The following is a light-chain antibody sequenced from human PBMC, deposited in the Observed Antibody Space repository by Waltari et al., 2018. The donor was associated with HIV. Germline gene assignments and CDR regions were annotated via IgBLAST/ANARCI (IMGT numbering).Light chain of an antibody. CDR3: AAWDDYLNGYV. V-gene: IGLV1-36*01. CDR1: SSNIGNNA. Sequence: QSVQTQPPSVSEAPRQRVTISCSGSSSNIGNNAVNWYQQVPGKAPKLLIYYDDLLSSGVSDRFSGSKSGTSASLAIRGLQSEDEAEYYCAAWDDYLNGYVFGSGTKVTVL. J-gene: IGLJ1*01. CDR2: YDD.